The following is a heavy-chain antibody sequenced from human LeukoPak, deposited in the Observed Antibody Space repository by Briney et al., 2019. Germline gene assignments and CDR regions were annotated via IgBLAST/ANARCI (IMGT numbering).Heavy chain of an antibody. D-gene: IGHD3-3*01. CDR2: ISYDGSNK. V-gene: IGHV3-30-3*01. CDR1: GFTFSSYA. CDR3: ARDDEFSIRISRGVKYHYATDV. J-gene: IGHJ6*02. Sequence: PGRSLRLSCAASGFTFSSYAMHWVRQAPGKGLEWVAVISYDGSNKYYADSVKGRFTISRDNSKNTLYLQMSNLRAEDTAVYYCARDDEFSIRISRGVKYHYATDVWGQGTTVTVSS.